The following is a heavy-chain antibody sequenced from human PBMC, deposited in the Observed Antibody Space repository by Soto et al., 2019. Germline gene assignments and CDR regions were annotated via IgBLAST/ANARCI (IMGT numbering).Heavy chain of an antibody. V-gene: IGHV3-7*01. Sequence: GGSLRLSCAASGFMFSNYWMSWVRQAPGKGLEWVAIIKQDGSDKYYVDSVNGRFTISRDNAKNSLYLQMNSLRIEDAAVYYCARNRDYAFDYWGRGTLVTVSS. D-gene: IGHD4-17*01. CDR3: ARNRDYAFDY. CDR2: IKQDGSDK. J-gene: IGHJ4*02. CDR1: GFMFSNYW.